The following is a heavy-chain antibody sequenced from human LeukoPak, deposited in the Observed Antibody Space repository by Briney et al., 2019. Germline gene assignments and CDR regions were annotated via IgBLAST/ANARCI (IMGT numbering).Heavy chain of an antibody. CDR3: ARHRVFGRWLQLLGWFDP. D-gene: IGHD5-24*01. J-gene: IGHJ5*02. CDR1: GGSFSGYY. V-gene: IGHV4-34*01. CDR2: INHSGST. Sequence: SETLSLTCAVYGGSFSGYYWSWIRQPPGKGLEWIGEINHSGSTNYNPSLKSRVTISVDTSKNQFSLKLSSVTAADTAVYYCARHRVFGRWLQLLGWFDPWGQGTLVTVSS.